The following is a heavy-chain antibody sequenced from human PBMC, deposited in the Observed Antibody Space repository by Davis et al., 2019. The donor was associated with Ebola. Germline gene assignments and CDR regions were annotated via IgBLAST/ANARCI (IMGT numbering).Heavy chain of an antibody. J-gene: IGHJ4*02. V-gene: IGHV4-34*01. D-gene: IGHD3-10*01. CDR3: AREGPGY. CDR2: INHSGST. CDR1: GGSFSGYY. Sequence: GSLRLSCAVYGGSFSGYYWSWIRQPPGKGLEWIGEINHSGSTNYNPSLKSRVTISIDTSKNQFSLKLTSVTAADTAVYYCAREGPGYWGQGTLVTVSS.